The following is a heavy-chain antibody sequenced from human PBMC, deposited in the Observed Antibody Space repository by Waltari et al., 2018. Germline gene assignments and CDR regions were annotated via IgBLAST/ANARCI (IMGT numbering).Heavy chain of an antibody. CDR3: ARDWGPQPFDY. D-gene: IGHD3-16*01. Sequence: QVQLQESGPGLVTRSEPLSPPCTVAGCSLSSNYLSWIWQPPGKGLEWFGYIYYSGSTNFNPSLKSRVTISVDTSKNQFSLKLSSVTAADTAVYYCARDWGPQPFDYWGQGTLVTVSS. CDR2: IYYSGST. CDR1: GCSLSSNY. V-gene: IGHV4-59*01. J-gene: IGHJ4*02.